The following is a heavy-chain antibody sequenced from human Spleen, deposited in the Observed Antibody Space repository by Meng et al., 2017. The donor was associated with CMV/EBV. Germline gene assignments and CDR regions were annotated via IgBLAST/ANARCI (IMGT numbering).Heavy chain of an antibody. CDR2: ISYSGST. D-gene: IGHD3-9*01. CDR1: GGSVSSGSYS. J-gene: IGHJ5*02. V-gene: IGHV4-61*01. CDR3: ARVLDYDILKWFDP. Sequence: VSGGSVSSGSYSWSWIRQPPGKGLEWIGYISYSGSTNYNPSLKSRVTMSLDTSKNTFSLKLSSVTAADTAIYYCARVLDYDILKWFDPWGQGTLVTVSS.